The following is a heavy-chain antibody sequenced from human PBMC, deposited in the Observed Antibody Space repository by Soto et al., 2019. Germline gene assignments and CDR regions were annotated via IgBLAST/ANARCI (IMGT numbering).Heavy chain of an antibody. Sequence: GGSLRLSCTASGFTFSGYAMSWVRQAPGKGLEWVSGISSSGGSTYYADSVKGRCTISRDNSKNTLYLQMNSLRAEDTAVYYCAKMLVFAYGDHDDSWGQGTRVTVSS. CDR3: AKMLVFAYGDHDDS. D-gene: IGHD4-17*01. CDR2: ISSSGGST. V-gene: IGHV3-23*01. J-gene: IGHJ5*01. CDR1: GFTFSGYA.